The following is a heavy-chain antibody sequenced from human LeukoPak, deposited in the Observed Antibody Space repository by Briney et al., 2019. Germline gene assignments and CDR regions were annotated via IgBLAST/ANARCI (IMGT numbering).Heavy chain of an antibody. CDR1: GFTFSGFW. CDR3: ARGLLSYGLYYFDY. Sequence: PGGSLRLSCAVSGFTFSGFWMSWSRQAPGKGLEWVAVISYDGSNKYYADSVKGRFTISRDNSKNTLYLQMNSLRAEDTAVYYCARGLLSYGLYYFDYWGQGTLVTVSS. D-gene: IGHD5-18*01. CDR2: ISYDGSNK. J-gene: IGHJ4*02. V-gene: IGHV3-30-3*01.